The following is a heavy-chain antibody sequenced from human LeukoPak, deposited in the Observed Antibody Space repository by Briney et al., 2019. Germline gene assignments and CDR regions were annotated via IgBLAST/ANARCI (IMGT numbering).Heavy chain of an antibody. D-gene: IGHD3-10*01. CDR2: ISYDGSNK. J-gene: IGHJ3*01. CDR3: AKDLELAARTPTGTSFHV. V-gene: IGHV3-30-3*02. CDR1: GFVLRSYV. Sequence: PGGSLRLSCAASGFVLRSYVMHWVRQAPGKGLEWVSVISYDGSNKFYADSVRGRFTISRDSSTNTLFLQMNSLRVEDTALYYCAKDLELAARTPTGTSFHVWGQGTMVTVPS.